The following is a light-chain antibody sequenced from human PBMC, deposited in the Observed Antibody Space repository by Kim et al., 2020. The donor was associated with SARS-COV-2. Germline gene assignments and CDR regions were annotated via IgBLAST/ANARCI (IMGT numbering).Light chain of an antibody. V-gene: IGKV4-1*01. CDR3: QQYYSSPPYT. J-gene: IGKJ2*01. Sequence: DIVMTQSPDSLAVSLGERATINCKSSQRVLYSSNNKNYLAWYQQKPGQPPKLLIYWASTRESGVPDRFSGSGSGTDFTLTISSLQAEDVAVYYCQQYYSSPPYTFGQGTKLE. CDR1: QRVLYSSNNKNY. CDR2: WAS.